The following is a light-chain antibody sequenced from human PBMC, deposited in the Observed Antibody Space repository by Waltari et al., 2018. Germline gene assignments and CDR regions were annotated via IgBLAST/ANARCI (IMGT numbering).Light chain of an antibody. Sequence: QPVVTQPPSASGTPGQRVTIPCSGSTFNIGSNSVCWFQQLPGTAPKLLSYGTDHRPPGVPDRLPGSKSGTSASLAISGCQSEDEADYYCATWDGSQRVFGTGTKVTVL. J-gene: IGLJ1*01. V-gene: IGLV1-44*01. CDR2: GTD. CDR3: ATWDGSQRV. CDR1: TFNIGSNS.